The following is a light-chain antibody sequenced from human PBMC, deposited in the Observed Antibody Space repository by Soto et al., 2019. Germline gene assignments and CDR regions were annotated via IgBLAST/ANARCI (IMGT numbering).Light chain of an antibody. CDR1: SSDGAGYNY. V-gene: IGLV2-14*01. J-gene: IGLJ1*01. Sequence: QSAQTQPASVSWSPGRSITSSCTGTSSDGAGYNYVSWYQHHPGKAPKLMIYEVTNRPSGVSNRFSGSKSGNTASLIISGLQAEDEADYYCSSYTSSSTLYVFGTGTKVTVL. CDR3: SSYTSSSTLYV. CDR2: EVT.